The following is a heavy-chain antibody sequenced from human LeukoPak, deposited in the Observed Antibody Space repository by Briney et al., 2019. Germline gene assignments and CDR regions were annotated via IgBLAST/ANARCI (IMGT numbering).Heavy chain of an antibody. CDR3: ARHAAASGYPFPGVDNYYYHGMDV. CDR1: GGSISSSSYY. Sequence: SETLSLTCTVSGGSISSSSYYWGWIRQPPGKGLEWIGSIYYSGSTYYNPSLKSRVTISVDTSKNQFSLKLSSVTAADTAVYYCARHAAASGYPFPGVDNYYYHGMDVWGQGTTVTVSS. J-gene: IGHJ6*02. D-gene: IGHD3-3*01. V-gene: IGHV4-39*01. CDR2: IYYSGST.